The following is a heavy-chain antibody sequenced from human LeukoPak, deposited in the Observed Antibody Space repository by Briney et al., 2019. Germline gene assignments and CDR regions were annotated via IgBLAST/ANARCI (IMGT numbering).Heavy chain of an antibody. V-gene: IGHV1-2*02. CDR3: AREDDSSGYYLFDY. D-gene: IGHD3-22*01. CDR2: INPNSGGT. Sequence: ASVKVSCKASGYTFTGQFIHWVRQAPGQGLEWMGWINPNSGGTKYAQKFQGRVTMTRDTSTSTVYMELSSLRSEDTAVYYCAREDDSSGYYLFDYWGQGTLVTVSS. CDR1: GYTFTGQF. J-gene: IGHJ4*02.